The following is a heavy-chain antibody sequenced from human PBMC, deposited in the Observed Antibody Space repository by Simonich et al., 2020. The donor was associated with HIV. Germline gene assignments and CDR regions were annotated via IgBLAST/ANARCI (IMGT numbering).Heavy chain of an antibody. V-gene: IGHV4-34*01. J-gene: IGHJ4*02. Sequence: QVQLQQWGAGLLMPSVTLSLTCAVYGGSFSGDYWSWIRQPPGKGLEWIGEINHSGSTNYNPSLKSRVTISVDTSKNQFSLKLSSVTAADTAVYYCARGFYQRLYYFDYWGQGTLVTVSS. CDR2: INHSGST. D-gene: IGHD2-2*01. CDR1: GGSFSGDY. CDR3: ARGFYQRLYYFDY.